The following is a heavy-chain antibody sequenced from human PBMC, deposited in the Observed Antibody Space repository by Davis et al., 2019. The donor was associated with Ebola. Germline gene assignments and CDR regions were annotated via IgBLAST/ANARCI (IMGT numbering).Heavy chain of an antibody. V-gene: IGHV4-4*02. Sequence: PSETLSLTCAVSGGSISSSNWWSWVRQPPGKGLEWIGEIYHSGSTNYNPSLKSRITISVDTSKNQFSLKLSSVTAADTAVYYCARKYSSSSLYYYYYYMDVWGKGTTVTVSS. CDR3: ARKYSSSSLYYYYYYMDV. D-gene: IGHD6-13*01. J-gene: IGHJ6*03. CDR2: IYHSGST. CDR1: GGSISSSNW.